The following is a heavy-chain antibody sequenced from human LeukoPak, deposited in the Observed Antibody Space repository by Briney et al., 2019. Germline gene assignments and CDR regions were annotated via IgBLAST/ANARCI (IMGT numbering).Heavy chain of an antibody. CDR1: GGSISSYY. J-gene: IGHJ4*02. CDR3: ARGLAAMASYYFDY. CDR2: IYYSGST. D-gene: IGHD5-18*01. V-gene: IGHV4-59*01. Sequence: PSETLSLTCTVSGGSISSYYWSWIRQPPGKGLEWIGYIYYSGSTNYNPSLKSRVTISVDTSKNQFSLKLSSMTAADTAVYYCARGLAAMASYYFDYWGQGTLVTVSS.